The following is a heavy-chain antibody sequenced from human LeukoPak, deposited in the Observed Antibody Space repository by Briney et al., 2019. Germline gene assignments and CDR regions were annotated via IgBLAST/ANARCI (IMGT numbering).Heavy chain of an antibody. CDR1: GGSFSSYY. Sequence: SETLSLTCTVSGGSFSSYYWSWIRQPAGKGLEWIGRIYTSGSTNYNPSLKSRVTMSVDTSKNQFSLKLSSVTAADTAVYYCARACSSTSCLNVYYYYYYMDVWGKGTTVTVFS. CDR3: ARACSSTSCLNVYYYYYYMDV. D-gene: IGHD2-2*01. CDR2: IYTSGST. J-gene: IGHJ6*03. V-gene: IGHV4-4*07.